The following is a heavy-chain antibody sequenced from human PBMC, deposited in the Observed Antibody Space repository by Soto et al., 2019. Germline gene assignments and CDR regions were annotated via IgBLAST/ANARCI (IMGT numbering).Heavy chain of an antibody. V-gene: IGHV4-31*03. CDR3: ARVMVESLYYGDTNYYYGMDV. CDR1: GGSISSGGYY. D-gene: IGHD4-17*01. Sequence: SETLSLTCTVSGGSISSGGYYWSWIRQHPGKGLEWIGYIYYSGSTYYNPSLKSRVTISVDTSKNQFSLKLSSVTAADTAVYYCARVMVESLYYGDTNYYYGMDVWGQGTTVTVSS. J-gene: IGHJ6*02. CDR2: IYYSGST.